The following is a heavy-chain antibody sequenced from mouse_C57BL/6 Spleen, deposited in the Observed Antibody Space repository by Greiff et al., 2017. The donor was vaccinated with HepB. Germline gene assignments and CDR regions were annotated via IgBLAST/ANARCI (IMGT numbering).Heavy chain of an antibody. CDR1: GFTFSDYG. D-gene: IGHD2-13*01. CDR3: AWGRAYYGDYDYAMDY. J-gene: IGHJ4*01. CDR2: ISSGSSTI. Sequence: EVQLVESGGGLVKPGGSLKLSCAASGFTFSDYGMHWVRQAPEKGLEWVAYISSGSSTIYYADTVKGRITISRDNAKNTLYLQMTSLRSEDTAMYDCAWGRAYYGDYDYAMDYWGQGTSVTVSA. V-gene: IGHV5-17*01.